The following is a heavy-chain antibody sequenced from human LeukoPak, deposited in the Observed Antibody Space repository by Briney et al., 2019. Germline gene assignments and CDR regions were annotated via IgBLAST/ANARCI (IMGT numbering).Heavy chain of an antibody. CDR2: ISWNSGSI. Sequence: GGSLRLSCAASGFTFSSYWMHWVRQAPGKGLEWVPGISWNSGSIGYADSVKGRFTISRDNAKNSLYLQMNSLRAEDTALYYCAKDTGSSWYYDAFDIWGQGTMVTVSS. CDR1: GFTFSSYW. V-gene: IGHV3-9*01. CDR3: AKDTGSSWYYDAFDI. D-gene: IGHD6-13*01. J-gene: IGHJ3*02.